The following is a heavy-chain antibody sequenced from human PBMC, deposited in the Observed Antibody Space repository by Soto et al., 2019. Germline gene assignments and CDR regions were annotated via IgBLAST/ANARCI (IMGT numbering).Heavy chain of an antibody. CDR2: INSDGSST. Sequence: GGSLRLSCAASGFTFSSYWMHWVRQAPGKGLVWVSRINSDGSSTSYADSVKGRFTISRDNAKNTLYLQMSSLRAEDTAVYYCARARLSSANWFDPWGQGTLVTVS. CDR3: ARARLSSANWFDP. J-gene: IGHJ5*02. V-gene: IGHV3-74*01. D-gene: IGHD6-19*01. CDR1: GFTFSSYW.